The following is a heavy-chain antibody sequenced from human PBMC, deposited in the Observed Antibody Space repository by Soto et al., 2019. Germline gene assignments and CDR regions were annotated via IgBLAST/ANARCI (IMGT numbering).Heavy chain of an antibody. J-gene: IGHJ5*02. CDR1: GCTFTSYA. Sequence: ASVKVSCKASGCTFTSYAIHWVCQAPLQRLEWMVCINAGNGNTKYSQKFQGRVTITRDTSASTAYMELSSLRSEDTAVYYCAREIRRRSDFWSGFLLGWFEPWGQGTLVTVSS. D-gene: IGHD3-3*01. V-gene: IGHV1-3*01. CDR3: AREIRRRSDFWSGFLLGWFEP. CDR2: INAGNGNT.